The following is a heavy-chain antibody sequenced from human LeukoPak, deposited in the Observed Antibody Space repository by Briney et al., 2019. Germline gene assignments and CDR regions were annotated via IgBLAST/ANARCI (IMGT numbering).Heavy chain of an antibody. D-gene: IGHD3-3*01. CDR2: ISGSAVIT. CDR3: AKSRLSGINDAFDI. V-gene: IGHV3-23*01. Sequence: VGSLRPSCAASGLTFINFGMTWVRQAPGKGLEWVSAISGSAVITFYADSVKGRFTISRDNSKNTLYLQMNSLRAEDTALDYCAKSRLSGINDAFDIWGQGTMVTVSS. J-gene: IGHJ3*02. CDR1: GLTFINFG.